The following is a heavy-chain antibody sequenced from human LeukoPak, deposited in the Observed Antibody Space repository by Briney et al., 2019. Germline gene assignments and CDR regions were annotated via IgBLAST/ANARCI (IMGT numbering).Heavy chain of an antibody. CDR3: AKSRARREGSSGSIDY. D-gene: IGHD6-19*01. Sequence: PGGSLRLSCAASGFAFSNYAMSWVRRVPGKGLEWVSAISGGGDGTYYADPAKGRFTISRDNSKNTLHLQMNSLRAEDTAIYYCAKSRARREGSSGSIDYWGQGALVTVSS. J-gene: IGHJ4*02. CDR2: ISGGGDGT. CDR1: GFAFSNYA. V-gene: IGHV3-23*01.